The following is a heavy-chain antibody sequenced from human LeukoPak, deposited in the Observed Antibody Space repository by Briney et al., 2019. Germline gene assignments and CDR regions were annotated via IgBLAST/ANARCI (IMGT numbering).Heavy chain of an antibody. Sequence: RGSLRLSCAASGFTFSSYALGWLRQAQGKGLEWLSAISGSGGSTYYADSVKGRFTISRDNSKNTLYLQMNSLRAEDTAVYYCAKDMPGGPLDYWGQGTLVTVSS. CDR1: GFTFSSYA. CDR3: AKDMPGGPLDY. D-gene: IGHD2-2*01. J-gene: IGHJ4*02. CDR2: ISGSGGST. V-gene: IGHV3-23*01.